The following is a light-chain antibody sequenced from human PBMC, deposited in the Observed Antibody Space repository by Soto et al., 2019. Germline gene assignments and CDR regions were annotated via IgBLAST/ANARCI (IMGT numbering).Light chain of an antibody. CDR3: CSYAGSLYV. CDR2: DVS. J-gene: IGLJ1*01. Sequence: QSALTQPRSVSGSPGQSVTISCTGTSSDVGGYNYVSWYQQHPGKAPKLMIYDVSKRPSGVPDRFSGSKSGNTASLTISGXXXXXXADYYCCSYAGSLYVFGTGTKITVL. CDR1: SSDVGGYNY. V-gene: IGLV2-11*01.